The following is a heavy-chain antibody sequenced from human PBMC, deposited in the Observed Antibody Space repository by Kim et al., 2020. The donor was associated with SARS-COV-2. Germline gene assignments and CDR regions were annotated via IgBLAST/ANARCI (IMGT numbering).Heavy chain of an antibody. Sequence: TYYADSVKGRFTISRDNSKNTLYLQMNSLRAEDTAVYYCLGGARSASFDYWGQGTLVTVSS. CDR2: T. CDR3: LGGARSASFDY. D-gene: IGHD1-26*01. J-gene: IGHJ4*02. V-gene: IGHV3-23*01.